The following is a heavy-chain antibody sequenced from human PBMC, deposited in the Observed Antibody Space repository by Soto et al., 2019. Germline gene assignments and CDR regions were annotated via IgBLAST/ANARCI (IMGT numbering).Heavy chain of an antibody. CDR3: ARGTDSGAYGDLYYYYYYGMDV. CDR2: ISSSSSTI. CDR1: GFTXXSXX. D-gene: IGHD4-17*01. J-gene: IGHJ6*02. V-gene: IGHV3-48*02. Sequence: GPXRLSCAASGFTXXSXXXNWVRQAPGKGLEWVSYISSSSSTIYYADSVKGRFTISRDNAKNSLYLQMNSLRDEDTAVYYCARGTDSGAYGDLYYYYYYGMDVWGQGTTVTVSS.